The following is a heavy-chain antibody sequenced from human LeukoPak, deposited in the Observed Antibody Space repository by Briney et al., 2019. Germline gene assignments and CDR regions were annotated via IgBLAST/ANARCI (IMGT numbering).Heavy chain of an antibody. V-gene: IGHV3-48*01. J-gene: IGHJ5*02. CDR2: ISSSASST. CDR1: GFTFSTYA. D-gene: IGHD1-1*01. CDR3: ARGPRDGTTGYSLS. Sequence: PWGSLRLSCAASGFTFSTYAMSWVRQAPGKGLEWLSLISSSASSTHYADAVKGRFTISRDNAKSSLYLQMNSPRAEDTGIYYCARGPRDGTTGYSLSWGQGTLVTVSS.